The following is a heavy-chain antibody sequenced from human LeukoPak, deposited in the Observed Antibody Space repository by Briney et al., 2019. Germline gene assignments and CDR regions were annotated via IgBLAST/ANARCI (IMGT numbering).Heavy chain of an antibody. CDR2: IYPGDSDT. CDR3: AFHGSQDYALYYFDY. Sequence: GESLKISCKGSGYSFTSYWIGWVRQMPGKGPEWMGIIYPGDSDTRYSPSFQGQVTISADKSISTAYLQWSSLKASDTAMYYCAFHGSQDYALYYFDYWGQGTLVTVSS. J-gene: IGHJ4*02. D-gene: IGHD2-15*01. V-gene: IGHV5-51*01. CDR1: GYSFTSYW.